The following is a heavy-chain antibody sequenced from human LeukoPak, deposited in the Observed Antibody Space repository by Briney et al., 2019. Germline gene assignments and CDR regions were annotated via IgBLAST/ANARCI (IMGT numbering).Heavy chain of an antibody. CDR1: GYTFTSYG. D-gene: IGHD2-8*02. CDR2: INPNSGGT. CDR3: ARGWGTHYMDV. Sequence: PTASVKVSCKASGYTFTSYGISWVRQAPGQGLEWMGRINPNSGGTNYAQKFQGRVTMTRDTSISTAYMELSRLRSDDTAVYYCARGWGTHYMDVWGKGTTVTVSS. V-gene: IGHV1-2*06. J-gene: IGHJ6*03.